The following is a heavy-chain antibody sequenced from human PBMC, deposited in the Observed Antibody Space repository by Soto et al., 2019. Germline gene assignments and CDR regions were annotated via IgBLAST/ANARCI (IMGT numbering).Heavy chain of an antibody. J-gene: IGHJ4*02. Sequence: SETLSLTCTVSGGSISSGGYYWSWIRQHPGKGLEWIGYIYYSGSTYYNPSLKSRVTISVDTSKNQFSLKVNSVTAADTALYYCARHYPIGNNWNYFDYWGQGTLVTVSS. CDR3: ARHYPIGNNWNYFDY. V-gene: IGHV4-31*03. CDR2: IYYSGST. CDR1: GGSISSGGYY. D-gene: IGHD1-1*01.